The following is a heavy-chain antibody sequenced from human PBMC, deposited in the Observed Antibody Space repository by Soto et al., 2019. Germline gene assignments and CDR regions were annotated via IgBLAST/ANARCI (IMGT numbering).Heavy chain of an antibody. Sequence: QVQLVESGGGVVQPGRSLRLSCAASRFTFSSYGMHWVRQAPGKGLEWVAVISYDGSNKYYADSVKGRFTISRDNSKNTLYLQMNSLRAEDTAVYYCAKDHGWRVRGNWYFDLWGRGTLVTVSS. D-gene: IGHD3-10*01. CDR2: ISYDGSNK. J-gene: IGHJ2*01. CDR1: RFTFSSYG. CDR3: AKDHGWRVRGNWYFDL. V-gene: IGHV3-30*18.